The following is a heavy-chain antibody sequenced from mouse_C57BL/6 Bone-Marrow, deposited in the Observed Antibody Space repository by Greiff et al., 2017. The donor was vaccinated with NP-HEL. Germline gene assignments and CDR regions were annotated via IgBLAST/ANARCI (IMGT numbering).Heavy chain of an antibody. Sequence: DVQLQESGGDLVKPGGSLKLSCAASGFTFSSYGMSWVRQTPDKRLEWVATISSGGSYTYYPDSVKGRFTISRDNAKNTLYLQMSSLKSEDTAMYYCARGPHGYAMDYWGQGTSVTVSS. CDR1: GFTFSSYG. CDR3: ARGPHGYAMDY. CDR2: ISSGGSYT. J-gene: IGHJ4*01. V-gene: IGHV5-6*01.